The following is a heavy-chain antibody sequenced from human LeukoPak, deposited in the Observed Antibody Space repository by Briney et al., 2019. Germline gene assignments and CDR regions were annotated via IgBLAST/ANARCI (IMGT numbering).Heavy chain of an antibody. V-gene: IGHV3-9*01. J-gene: IGHJ6*03. CDR3: ARGGFCSGGSCPVDYYYYMDV. D-gene: IGHD2-15*01. CDR1: GFTFDDYA. CDR2: ISWNSGYI. Sequence: GGSLRLSCAASGFTFDDYAMHWVRQAPGKGLEWVSGISWNSGYIGYEDSVKGRFTISRDNAKNTLYLQLNSLRAEDTAVYYCARGGFCSGGSCPVDYYYYMDVWGKGTTVTVSS.